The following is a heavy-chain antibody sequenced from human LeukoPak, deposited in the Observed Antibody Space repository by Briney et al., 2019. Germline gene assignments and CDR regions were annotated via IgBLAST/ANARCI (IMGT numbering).Heavy chain of an antibody. D-gene: IGHD6-13*01. V-gene: IGHV4-38-2*02. J-gene: IGHJ4*02. Sequence: PSETLSLTCTVSGYSISSGYYWGWIRQPPGKGLEWIGDIYYTGSTDYNPSLKSRVTISVDTSKNQFSLKLNSVTAADTAVYFCARGGSSDWYAVSLDYWGQGTLVTVSS. CDR1: GYSISSGYY. CDR3: ARGGSSDWYAVSLDY. CDR2: IYYTGST.